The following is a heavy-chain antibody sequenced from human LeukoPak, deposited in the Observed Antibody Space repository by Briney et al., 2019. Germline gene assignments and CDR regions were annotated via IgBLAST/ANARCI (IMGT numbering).Heavy chain of an antibody. J-gene: IGHJ6*03. CDR3: ARGISPAAIGHSSGWYTLGYYYYYMDV. CDR2: MNPNSGNT. D-gene: IGHD6-19*01. Sequence: ASVKVSCKASGYTFTSYDINWVRQATGQGLEWMGWMNPNSGNTGYAQKFQGRVTMTRNTSISTAYMELSSLRSEDTAVYYCARGISPAAIGHSSGWYTLGYYYYYMDVWGKGTTVTISS. CDR1: GYTFTSYD. V-gene: IGHV1-8*01.